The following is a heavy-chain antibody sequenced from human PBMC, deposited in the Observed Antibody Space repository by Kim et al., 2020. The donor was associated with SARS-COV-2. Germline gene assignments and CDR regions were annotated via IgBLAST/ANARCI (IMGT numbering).Heavy chain of an antibody. CDR3: ARWTGYSSSWSPHNWFDP. J-gene: IGHJ5*02. D-gene: IGHD6-13*01. Sequence: KSGVTISVDTSKNQFSLKLSSVTAADTAVYYCARWTGYSSSWSPHNWFDPWGQGTLVTVSS. V-gene: IGHV4-31*02.